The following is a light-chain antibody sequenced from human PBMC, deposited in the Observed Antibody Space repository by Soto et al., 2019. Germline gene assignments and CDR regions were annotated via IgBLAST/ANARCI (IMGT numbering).Light chain of an antibody. Sequence: EIVLTHSPGTLALSPCERATLSPRASQSVSSNYLAWYQQKRGQAPRLLIYGASSRATGIPDRFSGSGSGTDFTLTISRLEPEDFAVYYCQQYGRSPTFGPGTKVDIK. J-gene: IGKJ3*01. CDR2: GAS. V-gene: IGKV3-20*01. CDR1: QSVSSNY. CDR3: QQYGRSPT.